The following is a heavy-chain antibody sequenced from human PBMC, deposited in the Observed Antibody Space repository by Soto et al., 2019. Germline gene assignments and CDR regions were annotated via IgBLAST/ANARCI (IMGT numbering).Heavy chain of an antibody. CDR3: ARVKVPAAILGAFDL. CDR2: INPLKGDT. V-gene: IGHV1-18*01. J-gene: IGHJ3*01. CDR1: GYTFSTYG. D-gene: IGHD2-2*02. Sequence: ASVKVSCKASGYTFSTYGITWVRQAPGQGLDWMGWINPLKGDTKSAANFQDRVTMTTDTSTRTAYMELRSLRSDDTAVYYCARVKVPAAILGAFDLWGQGXLVTV.